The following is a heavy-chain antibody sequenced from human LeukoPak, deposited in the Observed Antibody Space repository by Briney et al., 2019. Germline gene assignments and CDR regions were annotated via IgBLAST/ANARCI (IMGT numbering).Heavy chain of an antibody. CDR3: ARALSGTYLDF. J-gene: IGHJ4*02. V-gene: IGHV3-11*01. D-gene: IGHD3-10*01. Sequence: GGSLRLSCAASGFTLSNYYMTWLRQAPGRGLEWVSYIRSSGADIFYAHSVKGRYSITKDIAKNSLYLQMDSLRAEDTAVYYCARALSGTYLDFWGQGTMVTVSS. CDR2: IRSSGADI. CDR1: GFTLSNYY.